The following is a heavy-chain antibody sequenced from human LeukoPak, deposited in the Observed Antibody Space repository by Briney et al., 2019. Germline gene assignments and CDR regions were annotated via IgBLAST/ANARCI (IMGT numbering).Heavy chain of an antibody. CDR2: IYPGDSDT. V-gene: IGHV5-51*01. CDR1: GYSFTSYW. CDR3: ARVFYGSGSYYNGGFVY. Sequence: GESLKISCKGSGYSFTSYWIGWVRQMPGKGLEWMGIIYPGDSDTRYSPSFQGQVTISADKSISTAYLQWSSLKASDTAMYYCARVFYGSGSYYNGGFVYWGQGTLVTVSS. D-gene: IGHD3-10*01. J-gene: IGHJ4*02.